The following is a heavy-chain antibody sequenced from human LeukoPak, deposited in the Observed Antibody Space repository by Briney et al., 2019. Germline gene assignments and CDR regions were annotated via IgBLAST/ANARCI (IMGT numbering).Heavy chain of an antibody. CDR2: IRYDGSNK. Sequence: GGSLRLSCAASGFAASGFTFSTFGMHWVRQAPGKGLEWVAFIRYDGSNKYYADSVKGRFTISRDDSKNTLYLQMNSLRAEDTAVYYCAKDRVDGYTYGYDQFYYYYYMDVWGKGTTVTISS. D-gene: IGHD5-18*01. V-gene: IGHV3-30*02. CDR1: GFTFSTFG. CDR3: AKDRVDGYTYGYDQFYYYYYMDV. J-gene: IGHJ6*03.